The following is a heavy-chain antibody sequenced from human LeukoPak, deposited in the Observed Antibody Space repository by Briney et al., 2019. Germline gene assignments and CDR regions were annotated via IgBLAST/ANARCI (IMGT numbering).Heavy chain of an antibody. V-gene: IGHV3-7*03. D-gene: IGHD3-10*01. CDR2: IKQDGSEK. CDR3: ARDSGSYYYYYGMDV. CDR1: GGSLSGYY. Sequence: PSETLSLTCAVYGGSLSGYYWSWIRQPPGKGLEWVANIKQDGSEKYYVDSVKGRFTISRDNAKNSLYLQMNSLRAEDTAVYYCARDSGSYYYYYGMDVWGQGTTVTVSS. J-gene: IGHJ6*02.